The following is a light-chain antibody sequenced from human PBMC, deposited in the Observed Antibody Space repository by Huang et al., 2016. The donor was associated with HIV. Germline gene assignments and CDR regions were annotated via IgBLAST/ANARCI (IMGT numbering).Light chain of an antibody. CDR1: ESVRNNY. J-gene: IGKJ2*01. Sequence: IVLTQSPATLSLSPGERATLTCGARESVRNNYLAGYHQKPGLAARLLISEAPVRATGIPDRFSVSGSGTEFTLTISRLGPEDFSMYYCQQYSTSSYTFGQGTKVDI. V-gene: IGKV3D-20*01. CDR3: QQYSTSSYT. CDR2: EAP.